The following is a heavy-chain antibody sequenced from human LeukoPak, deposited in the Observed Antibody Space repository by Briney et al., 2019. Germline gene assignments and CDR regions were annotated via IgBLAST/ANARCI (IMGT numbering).Heavy chain of an antibody. CDR2: INPNSGGT. CDR1: EYTFTGYY. Sequence: ASVKVSCKASEYTFTGYYMHWVRQAPGQGLEWMGWINPNSGGTNYAQKFQGWVTMTRDTSISTAYMELSRLRSDDTAVYYCARDQAYGDYTDAFDIWGQGTMVTVSS. V-gene: IGHV1-2*04. CDR3: ARDQAYGDYTDAFDI. J-gene: IGHJ3*02. D-gene: IGHD4-17*01.